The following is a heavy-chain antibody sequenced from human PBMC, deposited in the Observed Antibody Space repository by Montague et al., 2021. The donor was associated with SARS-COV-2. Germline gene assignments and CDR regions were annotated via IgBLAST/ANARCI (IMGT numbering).Heavy chain of an antibody. V-gene: IGHV4-30-4*08. J-gene: IGHJ3*01. CDR1: GGSISSGNYY. Sequence: TLSLTCTVSGGSISSGNYYWSWIRQPPGKGLEWIGYIYYSGGSYYSPSLESRVTISVDTSKNQFSLKLTSVTAADTAVYYCARGVTSGGLDVWGQGTMVTVSS. D-gene: IGHD2-15*01. CDR2: IYYSGGS. CDR3: ARGVTSGGLDV.